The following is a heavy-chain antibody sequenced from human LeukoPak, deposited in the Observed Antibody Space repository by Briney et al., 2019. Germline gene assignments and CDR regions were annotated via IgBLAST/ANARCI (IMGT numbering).Heavy chain of an antibody. D-gene: IGHD5-12*01. J-gene: IGHJ6*04. CDR2: TYYRYKSYN. Sequence: SQTLSLTCALPGDSVSSNSAAWHWLRQSPSRGLEWLGRTYYRYKSYNDYAVSVKSRITINPDTSKNQFSLQLNSVTPEDTAVYYCARDYRSGYDTYYYYYGMDVWGKGTTVTVSS. CDR3: ARDYRSGYDTYYYYYGMDV. V-gene: IGHV6-1*01. CDR1: GDSVSSNSAA.